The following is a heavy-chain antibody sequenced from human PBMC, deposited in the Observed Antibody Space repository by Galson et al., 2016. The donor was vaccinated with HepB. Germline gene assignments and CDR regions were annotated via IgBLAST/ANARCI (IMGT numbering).Heavy chain of an antibody. CDR3: ARDGYNCGLDC. CDR1: GGSISTYY. Sequence: SETLSLTCTVSGGSISTYYWNWIRQPPGKGLEWIGCIHYGGDTKSDPSLKSRVTMSLDTSKNQFSLQLSSVTAADTAIYYCARDGYNCGLDCWGQGTLVTVSS. J-gene: IGHJ4*02. CDR2: IHYGGDT. D-gene: IGHD5-24*01. V-gene: IGHV4-59*01.